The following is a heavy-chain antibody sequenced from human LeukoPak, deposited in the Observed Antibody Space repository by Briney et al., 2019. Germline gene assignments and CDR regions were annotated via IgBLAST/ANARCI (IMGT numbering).Heavy chain of an antibody. CDR2: IYYSGST. Sequence: SETLSLTCTVSGGSISSSSYYWGWIRQPPGKGLEWIGSIYYSGSTYYNPSLKSRVTISVDTSKNQFSLKLSSVTAADTAVYYCARHYGGRTYYYDSSGYVYWGQGTLVTVSS. CDR3: ARHYGGRTYYYDSSGYVY. V-gene: IGHV4-39*01. CDR1: GGSISSSSYY. D-gene: IGHD3-22*01. J-gene: IGHJ4*02.